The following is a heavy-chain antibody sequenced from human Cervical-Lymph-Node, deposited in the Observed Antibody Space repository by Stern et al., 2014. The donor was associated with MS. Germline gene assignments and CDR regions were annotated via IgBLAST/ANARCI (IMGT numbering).Heavy chain of an antibody. D-gene: IGHD4-17*01. J-gene: IGHJ4*02. CDR1: GYSFTANW. Sequence: EVQLVQSGSEVKQPGESLKISCNGSGYSFTANWIDCVRQMPGQGLALMGIIYPGDSDTRYSPSFQGQVAISADKSISTAYLQWSSLKASDTAMYYCARDYGDYAFDYWGQGTLVTVSS. V-gene: IGHV5-51*01. CDR3: ARDYGDYAFDY. CDR2: IYPGDSDT.